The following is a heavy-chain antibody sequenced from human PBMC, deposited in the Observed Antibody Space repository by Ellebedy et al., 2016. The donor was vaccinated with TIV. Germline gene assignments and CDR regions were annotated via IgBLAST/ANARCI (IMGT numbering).Heavy chain of an antibody. CDR3: ARVPGSYSSGWPVRYYYMDV. CDR1: GFTFSSYW. V-gene: IGHV3-7*01. CDR2: IKQDGSEK. J-gene: IGHJ6*03. D-gene: IGHD6-19*01. Sequence: GGSLRLXXAASGFTFSSYWMTWVRQAPGKGLEWVANIKQDGSEKYYVDSVKGRFTISRDNAKSSLYLQMNSLRAEDTAVYYCARVPGSYSSGWPVRYYYMDVWGKGTTVTVSS.